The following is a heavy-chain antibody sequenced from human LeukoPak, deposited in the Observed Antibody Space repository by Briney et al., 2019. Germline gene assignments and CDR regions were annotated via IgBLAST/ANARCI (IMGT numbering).Heavy chain of an antibody. CDR3: AREGYSGSLDY. J-gene: IGHJ4*02. V-gene: IGHV3-48*03. D-gene: IGHD1-26*01. CDR1: GFTFSSYE. Sequence: AGGTLRLSCAASGFTFSSYEMNWVRQAPGKGLECVSYISSSGSAIHYADSVKGLFTISRDSAKNSLSLQMNSLRAEDTAVYYCAREGYSGSLDYWGQGTLVTVSS. CDR2: ISSSGSAI.